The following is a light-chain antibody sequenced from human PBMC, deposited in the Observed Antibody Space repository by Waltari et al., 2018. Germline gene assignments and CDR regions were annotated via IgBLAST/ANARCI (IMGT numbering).Light chain of an antibody. CDR3: SSYTDISTLV. Sequence: QSALTQPASVSGSPGQSITISCTATSSDVGGYNYASWYQQHPGKAPKLMIYEVSNRPSGVSNRFSGSKSGNTVSLTSSGIQTEDEADYYCSSYTDISTLVFGGGTKLTVL. V-gene: IGLV2-14*01. CDR2: EVS. J-gene: IGLJ3*02. CDR1: SSDVGGYNY.